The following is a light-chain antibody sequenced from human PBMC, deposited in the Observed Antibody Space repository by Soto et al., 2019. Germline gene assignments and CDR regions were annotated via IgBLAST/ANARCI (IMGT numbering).Light chain of an antibody. CDR3: QQYGNWPLT. CDR2: GAS. J-gene: IGKJ4*01. V-gene: IGKV3D-15*01. Sequence: EILITQSPATLSVSPGERATLSCRASQDVNIYLAWYQQKHGQAPRLLISGASTRATGIPARFSGSGSGTEFTLTISSLQSEDVAVYYCQQYGNWPLTFGGGTNVEIK. CDR1: QDVNIY.